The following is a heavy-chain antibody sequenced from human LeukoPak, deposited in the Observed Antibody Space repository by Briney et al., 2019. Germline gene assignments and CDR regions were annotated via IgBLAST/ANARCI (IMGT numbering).Heavy chain of an antibody. D-gene: IGHD3-16*01. CDR2: INSDGSST. CDR1: GFTFSSYW. J-gene: IGHJ4*02. Sequence: PGGSLRLSCAASGFTFSSYWMDWVRQAPGKGLVWISRINSDGSSTRYADSVKGRFTISRDNAKNTLYLQMNSLRAEDTAVYYCANDGAPGGGFDYWGQGTLVTVSS. V-gene: IGHV3-74*01. CDR3: ANDGAPGGGFDY.